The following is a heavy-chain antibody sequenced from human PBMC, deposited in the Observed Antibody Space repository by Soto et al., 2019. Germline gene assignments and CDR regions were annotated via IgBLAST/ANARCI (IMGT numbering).Heavy chain of an antibody. D-gene: IGHD6-19*01. V-gene: IGHV3-23*01. CDR3: AKERSSGWSFDY. CDR2: ISGSASNT. Sequence: GGSLRLSCAASGFTFSNYALSWVRQASGKGLEWVSGISGSASNTHYADPVKGRFTISRDNSKNTLYLQMNSLRAEDTAVFYCAKERSSGWSFDYWGQGTLVTVSS. J-gene: IGHJ4*02. CDR1: GFTFSNYA.